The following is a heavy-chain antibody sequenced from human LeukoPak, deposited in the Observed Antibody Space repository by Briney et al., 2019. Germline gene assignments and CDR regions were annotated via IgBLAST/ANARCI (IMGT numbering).Heavy chain of an antibody. CDR1: EFIFSNYW. V-gene: IGHV3-7*03. CDR3: ARGTVGGSYFDY. D-gene: IGHD1-26*01. CDR2: IKQDGSEK. Sequence: GGSLRLSCAASEFIFSNYWMSWVRKAQGKGLEGVANIKQDGSEKYFVDSVKGRFTISRDNAKNSLYLQMNSLRAEDTAVYYCARGTVGGSYFDYWGQGTLVTVSS. J-gene: IGHJ4*02.